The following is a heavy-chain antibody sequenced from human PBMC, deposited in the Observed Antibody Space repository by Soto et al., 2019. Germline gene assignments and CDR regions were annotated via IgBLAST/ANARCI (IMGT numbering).Heavy chain of an antibody. V-gene: IGHV3-7*05. D-gene: IGHD3-10*01. CDR1: GFTFSDYW. Sequence: EVQLVESGGGLVQPGGSLRLSCAASGFTFSDYWMSWVRQAPGKGLECVANIKTDGSEKYYVDPVKGGFTISRDNAKNSLYLQMNSLRAEDTAVYYCASSMGRGGNDYWGQGTLVAVSS. J-gene: IGHJ4*02. CDR2: IKTDGSEK. CDR3: ASSMGRGGNDY.